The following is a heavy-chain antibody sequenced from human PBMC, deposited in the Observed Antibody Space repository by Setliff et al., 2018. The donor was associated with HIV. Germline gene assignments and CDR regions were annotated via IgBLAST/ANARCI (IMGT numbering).Heavy chain of an antibody. J-gene: IGHJ4*02. Sequence: EASVKVSCKTSGYTFNTYGLSWVRQAPGQGLEWMGWISTSNGNTKYAQMCQGRVTMTTDTSTSTAYMELRSLRPDDTAVYYCARDIGYCSGDKCPGFDYWGQGTLVTVSS. CDR3: ARDIGYCSGDKCPGFDY. V-gene: IGHV1-18*01. D-gene: IGHD2-15*01. CDR2: ISTSNGNT. CDR1: GYTFNTYG.